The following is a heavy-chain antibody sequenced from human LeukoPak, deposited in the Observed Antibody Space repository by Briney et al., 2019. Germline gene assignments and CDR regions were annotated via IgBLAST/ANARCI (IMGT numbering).Heavy chain of an antibody. CDR1: GYTLTELS. V-gene: IGHV1-24*01. CDR3: ATQPVGATWAEYFQH. Sequence: ASVKVSCKVSGYTLTELSMHGVRQAPGKGVEWMGGFDPEYGETLYAQKFQGRVTMTEDTSTDTAYMELSSMRSEDTAVYDCATQPVGATWAEYFQHWGQGTLVTVSS. J-gene: IGHJ1*01. D-gene: IGHD1-26*01. CDR2: FDPEYGET.